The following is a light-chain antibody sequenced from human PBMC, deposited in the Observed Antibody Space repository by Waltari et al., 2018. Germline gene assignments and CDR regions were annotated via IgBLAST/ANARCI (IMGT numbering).Light chain of an antibody. CDR1: QSVSRA. CDR2: GAA. Sequence: CRASQSVSRALAWYQQNPGQAPRLLIYGAANRATGIPDRFSGSGSGTDFSLIISRLEPEDFAVYYCQHYVSLPVTFGQGTKVEIK. V-gene: IGKV3-20*01. CDR3: QHYVSLPVT. J-gene: IGKJ1*01.